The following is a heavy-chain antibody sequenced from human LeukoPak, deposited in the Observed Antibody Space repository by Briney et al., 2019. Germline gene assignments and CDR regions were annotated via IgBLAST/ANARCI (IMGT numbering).Heavy chain of an antibody. CDR3: ARDLVLGSGSYDY. D-gene: IGHD3-10*01. CDR1: GFTFSTHW. V-gene: IGHV3-74*01. Sequence: PGGSLRLSCEASGFTFSTHWMHWVRQVPGKGLVWVSRIRGDGYDTNYADSVRGRFTISRDNVKNTLYLQMSSLRADDTAVYYCARDLVLGSGSYDYWGQETLVTVSS. J-gene: IGHJ4*02. CDR2: IRGDGYDT.